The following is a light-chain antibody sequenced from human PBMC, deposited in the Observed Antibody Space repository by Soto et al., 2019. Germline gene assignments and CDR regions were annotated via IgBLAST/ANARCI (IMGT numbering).Light chain of an antibody. V-gene: IGKV2-28*01. Sequence: DIVMTQSPLSLPVTPGEPASISCRCSQSLLHSNGYNYLDWYLQKPGQSPQLLIYLGANRASGVPDRFSGSGSGTDVTLKTSRGEDDDVGVYYCMQALQTPWTFGQGTKVEIK. CDR3: MQALQTPWT. J-gene: IGKJ1*01. CDR2: LGA. CDR1: QSLLHSNGYNY.